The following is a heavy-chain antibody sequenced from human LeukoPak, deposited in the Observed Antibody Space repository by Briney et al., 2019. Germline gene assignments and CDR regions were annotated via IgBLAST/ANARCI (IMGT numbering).Heavy chain of an antibody. CDR1: GGSISSYY. CDR2: IYTSGST. J-gene: IGHJ4*02. Sequence: SETLSLTCTVSGGSISSYYWSWIRQPAGKGLEWIGRIYTSGSTNYNPSLKSRVTMSVDTSKDQFSLKLSSVTAADTAVYYCARSKSALRHFDYWGQGTLVTVSS. V-gene: IGHV4-4*07. CDR3: ARSKSALRHFDY.